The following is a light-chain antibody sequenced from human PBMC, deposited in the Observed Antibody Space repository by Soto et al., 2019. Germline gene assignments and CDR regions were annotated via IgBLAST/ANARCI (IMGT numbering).Light chain of an antibody. J-gene: IGKJ4*01. Sequence: EIVMTQSPVTLSVSPGESATLSCRASQTVGSNLAWYQQKPGQAPRLLIHGASTRATGVPARFSGSGSGTEFTLTISSLQSEDSAVYYCQHYHNWPVTFGGGTKVEIK. CDR1: QTVGSN. CDR2: GAS. CDR3: QHYHNWPVT. V-gene: IGKV3-15*01.